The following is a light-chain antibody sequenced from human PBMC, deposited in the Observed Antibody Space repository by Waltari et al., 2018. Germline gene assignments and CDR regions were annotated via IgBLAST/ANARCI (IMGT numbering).Light chain of an antibody. CDR2: GIS. Sequence: EILLTPSPGPLSLSPGESATLSCRTSQTVDNTYLAWYQQKLGQAPRLLISGISIRATGIPDRFRGSGSGTDFTLTISRLEPEDFAVYFCQQYTHSPWTFGQGTRVEVK. CDR3: QQYTHSPWT. J-gene: IGKJ1*01. V-gene: IGKV3-20*01. CDR1: QTVDNTY.